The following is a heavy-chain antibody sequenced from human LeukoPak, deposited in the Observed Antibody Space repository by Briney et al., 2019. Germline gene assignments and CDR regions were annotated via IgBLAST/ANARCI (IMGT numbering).Heavy chain of an antibody. CDR3: ARVRAAAAAFDI. D-gene: IGHD6-13*01. V-gene: IGHV3-21*01. CDR2: ISSSSSYI. Sequence: GGALRLSSAASGFTFSSYSMNWVRQASGKGLEWVSSISSSSSYIYYAGSVKGRFTISRDNAKNSLYLQMNSLRAEDTAVYYCARVRAAAAAFDIWGQGTMVTVSS. CDR1: GFTFSSYS. J-gene: IGHJ3*02.